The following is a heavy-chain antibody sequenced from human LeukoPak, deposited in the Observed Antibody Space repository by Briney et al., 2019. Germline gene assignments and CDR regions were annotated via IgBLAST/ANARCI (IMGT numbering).Heavy chain of an antibody. D-gene: IGHD2-2*01. CDR3: ASRVVPAAFGY. Sequence: SETLSLTCTVSGGSFVRSSYYWVWIRQPPGKGLEWIGSIHYSGNTYYNPSLESRVTISVDTSRNQLSLKLASVTAAATAVYYCASRVVPAAFGYWGQGTLVTVS. CDR2: IHYSGNT. V-gene: IGHV4-39*01. CDR1: GGSFVRSSYY. J-gene: IGHJ4*02.